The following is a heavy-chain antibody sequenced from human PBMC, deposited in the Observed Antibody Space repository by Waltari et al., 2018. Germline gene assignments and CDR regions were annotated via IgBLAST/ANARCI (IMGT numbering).Heavy chain of an antibody. CDR2: IYHSGST. CDR3: ARHQTGTISTGLDY. D-gene: IGHD1-7*01. V-gene: IGHV4-38-2*01. J-gene: IGHJ4*02. CDR1: GYSISSGYY. Sequence: QVQLQESGPGLVKPSETLSLTCAVSGYSISSGYYWGWIRHPPGKGLEWIGSIYHSGSTYYNPSLKSRVTISVDTSKNQFSLKLSSVTAADTAVYYCARHQTGTISTGLDYWGQGTLVTVSS.